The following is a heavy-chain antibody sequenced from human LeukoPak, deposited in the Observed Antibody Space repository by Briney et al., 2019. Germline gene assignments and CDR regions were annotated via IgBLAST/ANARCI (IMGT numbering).Heavy chain of an antibody. D-gene: IGHD3-16*01. J-gene: IGHJ4*02. CDR2: IIPIFGTA. Sequence: GSSVKVSCKASGGTFSSYAISWVRQAPGQGLEWMGGIIPIFGTADYAQKFQGRVTITADESTSTAYMELSSLRSEDTAVYYCAREGAPLGLRLGEFYYWGPGTLVTVSS. CDR3: AREGAPLGLRLGEFYY. V-gene: IGHV1-69*01. CDR1: GGTFSSYA.